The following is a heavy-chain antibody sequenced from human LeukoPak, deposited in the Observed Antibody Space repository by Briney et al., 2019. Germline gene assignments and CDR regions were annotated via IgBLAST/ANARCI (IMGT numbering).Heavy chain of an antibody. V-gene: IGHV3-21*01. J-gene: IGHJ4*02. CDR3: ARAGSSSFCLGY. CDR1: GFTFSSYS. D-gene: IGHD6-6*01. Sequence: GGSLRLSCAASGFTFSSYSMNWVRQAPGKGLEWVSSISSSSSYIYYADSVKGRFTISRDNAKYSLYLPINSLRAEDTAVYYYARAGSSSFCLGYWGQEPLVTVP. CDR2: ISSSSSYI.